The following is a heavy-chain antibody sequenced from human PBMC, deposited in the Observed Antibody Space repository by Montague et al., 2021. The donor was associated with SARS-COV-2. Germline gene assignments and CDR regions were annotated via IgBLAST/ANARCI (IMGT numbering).Heavy chain of an antibody. V-gene: IGHV4-34*01. CDR2: INHSGST. J-gene: IGHJ4*02. CDR1: GGSFSGYY. CDR3: ARWAAQTLTPIGLRGKSASDY. Sequence: SETLPLTCAVYGGSFSGYYWTWIRQSPGKGLEWIAEINHSGSTNYNFDPSLRSRVTLSVDTSKSQFSLSLTSVTAADTGVYYCARWAAQTLTPIGLRGKSASDYWGQGTLVTVSS. D-gene: IGHD4-23*01.